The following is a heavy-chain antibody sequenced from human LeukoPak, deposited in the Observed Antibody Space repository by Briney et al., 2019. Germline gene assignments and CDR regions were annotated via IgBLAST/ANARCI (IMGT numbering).Heavy chain of an antibody. CDR2: ISYDGSNK. D-gene: IGHD6-6*01. CDR1: GFTFSSYG. J-gene: IGHJ4*02. V-gene: IGHV3-30*18. Sequence: GGSLRLSCAASGFTFSSYGMHWVRQAPGKGLEWVAVISYDGSNKYYADSVKGRFSISRDNSKNTLYLQMNSLRAEDTAIFYCAKGRYSSSSRPLFDYWGQGTLVTVSS. CDR3: AKGRYSSSSRPLFDY.